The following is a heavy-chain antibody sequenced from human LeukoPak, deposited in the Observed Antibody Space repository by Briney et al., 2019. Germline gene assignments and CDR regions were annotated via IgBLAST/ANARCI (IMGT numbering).Heavy chain of an antibody. CDR1: GFTFSSYW. J-gene: IGHJ4*02. V-gene: IGHV3-74*01. Sequence: GGSLRLSCAASGFTFSSYWMHWVRQAPGKGLVWVSRINSDGSITSYADSVKGRFTISRDNAKNTLYLQMNSLRAEDTAVYYCAREEYSGSYYFDYWGQGTLVTVSS. CDR2: INSDGSIT. D-gene: IGHD1-26*01. CDR3: AREEYSGSYYFDY.